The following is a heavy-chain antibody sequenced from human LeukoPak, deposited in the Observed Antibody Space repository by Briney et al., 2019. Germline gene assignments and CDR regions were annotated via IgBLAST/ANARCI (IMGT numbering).Heavy chain of an antibody. Sequence: GGSLRLSCAASGFTLSSYAMSWVRQAPGKGLEWVSAISGSGGSTYYADSVKGRFTISRDNSKNTLYLQMNSLRAEDTAVYYCAKQRRPVDFDWLPTLPPDCWGQGTPVTVSS. V-gene: IGHV3-23*01. CDR1: GFTLSSYA. D-gene: IGHD3-9*01. CDR2: ISGSGGST. J-gene: IGHJ4*02. CDR3: AKQRRPVDFDWLPTLPPDC.